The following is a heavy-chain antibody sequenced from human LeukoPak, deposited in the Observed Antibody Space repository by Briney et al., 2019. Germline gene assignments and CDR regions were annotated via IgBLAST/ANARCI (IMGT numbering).Heavy chain of an antibody. V-gene: IGHV1-18*01. CDR2: ISAYDGET. J-gene: IGHJ4*02. CDR1: GYSFNNYG. CDR3: ARVPSSAHQLFSSDY. Sequence: ASVKVSCKASGYSFNNYGISWVRRAPGQGLEWMGWISAYDGETRCKQNLQGRVTMTTDTSTSTAYMDLTSLTTDDTAVYYCARVPSSAHQLFSSDYWGQGTLVTVSS. D-gene: IGHD3-10*01.